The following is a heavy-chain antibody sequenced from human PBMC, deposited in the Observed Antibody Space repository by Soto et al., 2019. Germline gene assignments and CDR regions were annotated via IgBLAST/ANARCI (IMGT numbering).Heavy chain of an antibody. CDR2: IYYNGST. CDR3: ATDEYFGSDTSFYYYGMDV. CDR1: GASISIGGYF. D-gene: IGHD3-10*01. V-gene: IGHV4-31*03. Sequence: SETLSLTCTVSGASISIGGYFWSWIRQHPGKGLEWIGHIYYNGSTYYNPSLKSRVSISVDKSKNQFSLRLTSVTAADTAVYYCATDEYFGSDTSFYYYGMDVWGQGTTVTVSS. J-gene: IGHJ6*02.